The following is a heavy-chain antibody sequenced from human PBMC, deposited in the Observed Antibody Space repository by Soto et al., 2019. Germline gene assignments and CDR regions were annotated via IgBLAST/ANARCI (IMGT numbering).Heavy chain of an antibody. CDR2: ISAYNGNT. J-gene: IGHJ5*02. CDR1: GYTFTSYG. CDR3: ARVDDCVWGSYWFDP. D-gene: IGHD3-16*01. Sequence: GASVKVSCKASGYTFTSYGISWVRQAPGQGLEWMGWISAYNGNTNYAQKLQGRVTMTTDTSTSKAYMELRSLRSDDTVVYYCARVDDCVWGSYWFDPWGQGTLVTVSS. V-gene: IGHV1-18*01.